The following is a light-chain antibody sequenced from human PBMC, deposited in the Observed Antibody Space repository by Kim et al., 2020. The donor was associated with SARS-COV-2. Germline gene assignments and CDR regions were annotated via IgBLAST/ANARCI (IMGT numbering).Light chain of an antibody. J-gene: IGKJ4*01. V-gene: IGKV1-8*01. CDR2: AAP. CDR3: QQYYSYPRLT. Sequence: STGDRVTITCRASQCISSYFAWYQQQPGKAPKLLIYAAPTLQSGVPSRFSGSGSGTDFTLTISCLQSEDFATYYCQQYYSYPRLTFGGGTKVDIK. CDR1: QCISSY.